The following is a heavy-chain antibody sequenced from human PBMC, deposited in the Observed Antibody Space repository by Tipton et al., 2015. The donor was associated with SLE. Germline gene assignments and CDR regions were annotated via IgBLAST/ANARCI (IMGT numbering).Heavy chain of an antibody. CDR2: IYPGDSDT. Sequence: VQLVQSGAEVKKPGESLKISCRISGYTFTSYSISWVRQMPGKGLEWMGIIYPGDSDTLYSPSFEGQVTISDDKSSNSAYLQLTSLKASYTAIYYGARRLGSAFDVWGQGTIVTVSS. CDR3: ARRLGSAFDV. J-gene: IGHJ3*01. CDR1: GYTFTSYS. V-gene: IGHV5-51*03.